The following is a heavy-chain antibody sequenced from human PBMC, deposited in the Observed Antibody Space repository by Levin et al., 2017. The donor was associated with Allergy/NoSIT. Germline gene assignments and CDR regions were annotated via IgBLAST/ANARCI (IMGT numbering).Heavy chain of an antibody. D-gene: IGHD5-12*01. V-gene: IGHV3-66*01. CDR2: IYSGGST. CDR3: ARESSGYGPLDY. Sequence: GESLKISCAASGFTVSSNYMSWVRQAPGKGLEWVSVIYSGGSTYYADSVKGRFTISRDNSKNTLYLQMNSLRAEDTAVYYCARESSGYGPLDYWGQGTLVTVSS. CDR1: GFTVSSNY. J-gene: IGHJ4*02.